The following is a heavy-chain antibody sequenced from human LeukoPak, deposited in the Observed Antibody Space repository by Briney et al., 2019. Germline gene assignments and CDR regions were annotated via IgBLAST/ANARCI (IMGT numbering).Heavy chain of an antibody. Sequence: SETLSLTCAVYVGSFSGYYWSWIRQPPGKGLEWIGEIKHSGSTNYNPSLKSRVTTSGDPSKHQVSMKLTSVTAADTAVYYCARVNYFDSGGYYWWFDPWGQGTLVTVSS. CDR3: ARVNYFDSGGYYWWFDP. CDR2: IKHSGST. D-gene: IGHD3-22*01. J-gene: IGHJ5*02. V-gene: IGHV4-34*01. CDR1: VGSFSGYY.